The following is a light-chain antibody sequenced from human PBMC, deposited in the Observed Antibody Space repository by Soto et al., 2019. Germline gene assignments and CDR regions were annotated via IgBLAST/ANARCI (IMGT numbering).Light chain of an antibody. CDR2: EVV. CDR3: CSYTSSTTRV. V-gene: IGLV2-14*01. CDR1: SSDVGGYNY. J-gene: IGLJ2*01. Sequence: QSVLTQPASVSGSPGQSITISCTGTSSDVGGYNYVSWYQQHPGKAPKLMIYEVVNRPSGVSNLFPGSKSGNTASLTISGIQAEDEADYYCCSYTSSTTRVFGGGTKLTVL.